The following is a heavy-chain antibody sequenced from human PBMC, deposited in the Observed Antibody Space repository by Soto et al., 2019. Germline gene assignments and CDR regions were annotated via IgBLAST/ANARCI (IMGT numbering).Heavy chain of an antibody. J-gene: IGHJ4*02. D-gene: IGHD3-10*01. CDR2: IYYSWST. CDR3: ASMFKYGAGSYYFDY. CDR1: GGSISSGDYY. Sequence: QVQLQESGPGLVKPSQTLSLTCTVSGGSISSGDYYWSWIRQPPGKGLEWIGYIYYSWSTYYNPSLKSRVTISIDTSKNQFSLKLSSVTAADTTVYYCASMFKYGAGSYYFDYRGQGTLVTVSS. V-gene: IGHV4-30-4*01.